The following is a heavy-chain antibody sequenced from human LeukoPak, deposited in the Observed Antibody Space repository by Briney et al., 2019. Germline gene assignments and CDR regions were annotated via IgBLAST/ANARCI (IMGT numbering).Heavy chain of an antibody. D-gene: IGHD2-15*01. Sequence: GGSLRLSCAASGFTFSSYAMHWVRQAPGKGLEWVAVISYDGSNKYYADSVKGRFTISRDNSKNTLYLQMNSLRAEDTAVYYCARDKNGYCSGGSCYYPLDYWGQGTLVTVSS. CDR2: ISYDGSNK. CDR3: ARDKNGYCSGGSCYYPLDY. CDR1: GFTFSSYA. V-gene: IGHV3-30-3*01. J-gene: IGHJ4*02.